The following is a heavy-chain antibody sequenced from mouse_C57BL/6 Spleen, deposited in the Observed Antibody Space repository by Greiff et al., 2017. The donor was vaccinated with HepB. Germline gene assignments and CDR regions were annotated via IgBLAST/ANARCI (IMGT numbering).Heavy chain of an antibody. CDR1: GFTFSDYY. CDR3: ARGAKAMDY. CDR2: INYDGSST. V-gene: IGHV5-16*01. Sequence: EVKPMESEGGLVQPGSSMKLSCTASGFTFSDYYMAWVRQVPEKGLEWVANINYDGSSTYYLDSLKSRFIISRDNAKNILYLQMSSLKSEDTATYYCARGAKAMDYWGQGTSVTVSS. J-gene: IGHJ4*01.